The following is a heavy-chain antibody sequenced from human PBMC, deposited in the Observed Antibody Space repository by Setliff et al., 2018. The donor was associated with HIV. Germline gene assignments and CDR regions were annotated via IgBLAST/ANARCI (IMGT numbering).Heavy chain of an antibody. CDR3: ARVCPPVRYNFWSGYYPKAGYFDY. Sequence: PSETLSLTCAVSGYSISSGYYWGWIRQPPGKGLEWIGYIYYTGATYYNPSLESRVTISLDTSENQLSLKLRSLTAADTAVYYCARVCPPVRYNFWSGYYPKAGYFDYWGQGALVTVSS. V-gene: IGHV4-38-2*01. J-gene: IGHJ4*02. CDR1: GYSISSGYY. D-gene: IGHD3-3*01. CDR2: IYYTGAT.